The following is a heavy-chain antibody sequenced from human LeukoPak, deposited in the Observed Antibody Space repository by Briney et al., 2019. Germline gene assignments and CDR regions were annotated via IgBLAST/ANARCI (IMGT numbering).Heavy chain of an antibody. V-gene: IGHV1-2*02. D-gene: IGHD3-22*01. CDR1: GYTFTTYD. J-gene: IGHJ4*02. Sequence: ASVKVSCKASGYTFTTYDINWVRQAPGQGLEWMGWINPNSGGTNYAQKFQGRVTMTRDTSISTAYMELSRLRSDDTAVYYCARGAHYHDSSEGFDYWGQGTLVSVSS. CDR3: ARGAHYHDSSEGFDY. CDR2: INPNSGGT.